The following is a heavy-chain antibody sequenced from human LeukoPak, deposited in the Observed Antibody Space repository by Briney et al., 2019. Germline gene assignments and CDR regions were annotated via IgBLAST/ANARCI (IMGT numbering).Heavy chain of an antibody. Sequence: GGSLRLSCAASGFTFSSYWMSWVRQAPGKGLEWVGNIKQDGSGKCYVDSVKGRFTISRDNAKNSLYLQMNSLRAEDTAVYYCARGASGIAFDIWGQGTMVTVSS. V-gene: IGHV3-7*01. CDR2: IKQDGSGK. CDR3: ARGASGIAFDI. D-gene: IGHD1-1*01. J-gene: IGHJ3*02. CDR1: GFTFSSYW.